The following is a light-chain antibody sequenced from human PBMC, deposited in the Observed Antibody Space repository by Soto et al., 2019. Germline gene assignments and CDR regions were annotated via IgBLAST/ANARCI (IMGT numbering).Light chain of an antibody. J-gene: IGKJ4*01. Sequence: DIVLTQSQGTVSFSPGETATLSCRASQTVSSNYLAWYQQKPGKAPRLLIYGATNRATGVPDRFSGGGSGTAFILTITTLEPEDFAVYTCQQYGDTPPTFGGGTKVEIK. V-gene: IGKV3-20*01. CDR2: GAT. CDR3: QQYGDTPPT. CDR1: QTVSSNY.